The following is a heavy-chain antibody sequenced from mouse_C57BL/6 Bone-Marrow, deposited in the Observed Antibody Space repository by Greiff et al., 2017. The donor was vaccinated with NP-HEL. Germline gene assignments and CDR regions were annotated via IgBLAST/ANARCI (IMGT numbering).Heavy chain of an antibody. CDR1: GFTFSDYG. Sequence: EVKLEESGGGLVKPGGSLKLSCAASGFTFSDYGMHWVRQAPEKGLEWVAYISSGSSTIYYADTVKGRFTISRDNAKNTLFLQMTSLRSEDTAMYYCAREGNWYYFDYWGQGTTLTVSS. CDR2: ISSGSSTI. V-gene: IGHV5-17*01. J-gene: IGHJ2*01. CDR3: AREGNWYYFDY. D-gene: IGHD4-1*01.